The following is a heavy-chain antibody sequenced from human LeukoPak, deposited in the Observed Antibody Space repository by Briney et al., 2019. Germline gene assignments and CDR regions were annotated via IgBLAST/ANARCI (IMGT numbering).Heavy chain of an antibody. D-gene: IGHD6-19*01. CDR3: AREINSGWNFDY. Sequence: GGSLRLSCAASGFTFSTYWMHWVRQDPGKGLVWVSRISSDASITSYADPVKGRFTISRDNAKNTLYLQMNSLRAEDTAVYYCAREINSGWNFDYWGQGTLVTVSS. V-gene: IGHV3-74*01. J-gene: IGHJ4*02. CDR2: ISSDASIT. CDR1: GFTFSTYW.